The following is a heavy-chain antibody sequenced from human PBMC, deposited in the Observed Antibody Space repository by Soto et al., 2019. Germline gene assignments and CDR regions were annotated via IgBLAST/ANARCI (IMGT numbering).Heavy chain of an antibody. J-gene: IGHJ2*01. CDR1: GYTFTRYA. Sequence: ASVKVSCKASGYTFTRYAMHWVRQAPGQRLEWMGWINAGNGNTKYSQKFQDRVTITRDTSASTAYMELSSLRSEDTAVYYCARGGSLYWYFDLWGRGTLVTVSS. D-gene: IGHD1-26*01. CDR3: ARGGSLYWYFDL. V-gene: IGHV1-3*01. CDR2: INAGNGNT.